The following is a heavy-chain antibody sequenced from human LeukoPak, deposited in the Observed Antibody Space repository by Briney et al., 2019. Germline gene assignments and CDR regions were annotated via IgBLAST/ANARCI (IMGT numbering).Heavy chain of an antibody. CDR2: IIPILGIA. D-gene: IGHD2/OR15-2a*01. J-gene: IGHJ4*02. CDR3: ARDLSLVRGESFDY. Sequence: SVKVSCEASGGTFSSYAISWVRQAPGQGLEWMGRIIPILGIANYAQKFQGRVTITADKSTSTAYMELSSLRSEDTAVYYCARDLSLVRGESFDYWGQGTLVTVSS. CDR1: GGTFSSYA. V-gene: IGHV1-69*04.